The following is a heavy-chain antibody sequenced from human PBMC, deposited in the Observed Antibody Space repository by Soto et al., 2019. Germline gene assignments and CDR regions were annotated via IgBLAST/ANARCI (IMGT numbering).Heavy chain of an antibody. Sequence: QVQLVQSGAEVKKPGSSVKVSCKASGGTFSSYAISWVPHPPRHRPHRPRGLIPIFGTANYAQKFQGRVTITADESTSTAYMELSSLRSEDTAVYYCARDKIAAAGTGPRHYYYGMDVWGQGTTVTVSS. J-gene: IGHJ6*02. CDR3: ARDKIAAAGTGPRHYYYGMDV. D-gene: IGHD6-13*01. CDR2: LIPIFGTA. CDR1: GGTFSSYA. V-gene: IGHV1-69*01.